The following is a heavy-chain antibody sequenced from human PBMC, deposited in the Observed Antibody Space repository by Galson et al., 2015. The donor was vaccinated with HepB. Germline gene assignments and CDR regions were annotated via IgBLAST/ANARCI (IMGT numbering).Heavy chain of an antibody. Sequence: SLRLSCAASGFTVSSNYMSWVRQAPGKGLEWVSAISGSGGSTYYADSVKGRFTISRDNSKNTLYLQMNSLRAEDTAVYYCAKVAEFSVTTDYWGQGTLVTVSS. J-gene: IGHJ4*02. D-gene: IGHD4-17*01. CDR2: ISGSGGST. V-gene: IGHV3-23*01. CDR1: GFTVSSNY. CDR3: AKVAEFSVTTDY.